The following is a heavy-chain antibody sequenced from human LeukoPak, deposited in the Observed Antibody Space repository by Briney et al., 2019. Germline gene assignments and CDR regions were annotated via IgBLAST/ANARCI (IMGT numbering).Heavy chain of an antibody. CDR2: INSDGIST. Sequence: GGSLRLSCAASGFTFSRYWMHWVRQGPGKGLVWVSRINSDGISTTYADSMKGRFTISRDNAKNPLYLQMNSLRGEDTAVYYCARGRATTGDLGGLDPWGQGTLVTVSS. J-gene: IGHJ5*02. CDR3: ARGRATTGDLGGLDP. V-gene: IGHV3-74*01. D-gene: IGHD5-12*01. CDR1: GFTFSRYW.